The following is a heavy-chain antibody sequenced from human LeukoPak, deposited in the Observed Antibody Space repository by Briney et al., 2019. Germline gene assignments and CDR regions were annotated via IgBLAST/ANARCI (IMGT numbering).Heavy chain of an antibody. D-gene: IGHD6-13*01. CDR3: ARRLAAAGTRYYYGMDV. V-gene: IGHV4-59*11. Sequence: PSETLSLTCTVSGGSISSHYWSWIRQPPGKGLEWIGYIYYSGSTNYNPSLKSRVTISVDTSKNQFSLKLSSVTAADTAVYYCARRLAAAGTRYYYGMDVWGQGTTVTVSS. CDR2: IYYSGST. J-gene: IGHJ6*02. CDR1: GGSISSHY.